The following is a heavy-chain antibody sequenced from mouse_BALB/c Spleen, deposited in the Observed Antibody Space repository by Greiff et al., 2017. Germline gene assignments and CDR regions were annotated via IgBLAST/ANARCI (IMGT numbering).Heavy chain of an antibody. CDR1: GFTFTDYY. CDR2: IRNKANGYTT. V-gene: IGHV7-3*02. CDR3: ARDYYGSSYDYFDY. J-gene: IGHJ2*01. Sequence: DVQLVESGGGLVQPGGSLRLSCATSGFTFTDYYMSWVRQPPGKALEWLGFIRNKANGYTTEYSASVKGRFTISRDNSQSILYLQMNTLRAEDSATYYCARDYYGSSYDYFDYWGQGTTRTVSS. D-gene: IGHD1-1*01.